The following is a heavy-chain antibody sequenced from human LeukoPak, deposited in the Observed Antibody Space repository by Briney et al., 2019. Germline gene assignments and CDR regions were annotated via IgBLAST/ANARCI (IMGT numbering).Heavy chain of an antibody. J-gene: IGHJ4*02. CDR2: ISSSSSTI. CDR1: GFTFSSYS. D-gene: IGHD3-16*02. CDR3: ARVGFDYVWGSYRYSDN. Sequence: PGGSLRLSCAASGFTFSSYSMNWVRQAPGKGLEWVSYISSSSSTIYYADSVKGRFTISRDNAKNSLYLQMNSLRAEDTAVYYCARVGFDYVWGSYRYSDNWGQGTLVTVSS. V-gene: IGHV3-48*01.